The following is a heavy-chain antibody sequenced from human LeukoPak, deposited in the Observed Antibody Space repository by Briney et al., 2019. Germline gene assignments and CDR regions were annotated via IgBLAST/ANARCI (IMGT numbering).Heavy chain of an antibody. D-gene: IGHD2-15*01. CDR1: GFTFSDYY. CDR2: MNDSGSA. Sequence: GSLRLSCAASGFTFSDYYMSWIRQPPGKGLEWIGEMNDSGSANYNPSLKSRVTISVDTSKNQFSLKLNSVTAADTAVYYCARLSIIVEVAATVFDYWGQGPLVTVSS. V-gene: IGHV4-34*01. J-gene: IGHJ4*02. CDR3: ARLSIIVEVAATVFDY.